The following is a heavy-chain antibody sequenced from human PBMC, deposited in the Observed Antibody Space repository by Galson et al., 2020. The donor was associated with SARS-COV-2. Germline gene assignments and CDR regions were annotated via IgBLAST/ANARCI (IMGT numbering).Heavy chain of an antibody. V-gene: IGHV4-59*12. CDR3: AGEVVGATKYYYYYGMDV. J-gene: IGHJ6*02. Sequence: ASETLSLTCSVSGGSISSFYWAWIRQPPGEGLEWIGSFYSSRHSSYNPSLNSRVSISIDTFNNQLGLKLSSVTAADTAVYYCAGEVVGATKYYYYYGMDVWGQGTTVTVSS. CDR1: GGSISSFY. D-gene: IGHD1-26*01. CDR2: FYSSRHS.